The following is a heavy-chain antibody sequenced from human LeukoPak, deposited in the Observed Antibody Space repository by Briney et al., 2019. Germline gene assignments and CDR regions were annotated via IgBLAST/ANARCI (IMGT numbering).Heavy chain of an antibody. Sequence: SETLSLTCAVYGGSFSGYYWSWIRQPPGKGLEWIGEINHSGSTNYNPSLKSRVTISADTSKNQFSLKLSSVTAADTAVYYCARAHPGGSYFLETFDYWGQGTLVTVSS. CDR2: INHSGST. V-gene: IGHV4-34*01. D-gene: IGHD1-26*01. CDR1: GGSFSGYY. CDR3: ARAHPGGSYFLETFDY. J-gene: IGHJ4*02.